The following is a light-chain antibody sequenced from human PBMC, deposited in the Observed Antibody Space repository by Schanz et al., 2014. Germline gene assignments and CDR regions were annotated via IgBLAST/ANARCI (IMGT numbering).Light chain of an antibody. J-gene: IGLJ3*02. CDR1: SSDVGSYKL. Sequence: QSVLTQPASVSGSPGQSITISCTGTSSDVGSYKLVSWYQQHPGKAPKLMIYEGSKRPSGVSNRFSGSKSGNTASLTISGLQAEDEADYYCSSYKSSWVFGGGTKLTVL. CDR3: SSYKSSWV. CDR2: EGS. V-gene: IGLV2-14*02.